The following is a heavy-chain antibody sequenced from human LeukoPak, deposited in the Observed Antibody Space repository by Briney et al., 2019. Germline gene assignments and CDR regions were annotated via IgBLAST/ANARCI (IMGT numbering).Heavy chain of an antibody. D-gene: IGHD1-26*01. J-gene: IGHJ4*02. Sequence: SETLSLTCTVSGGSISSYYWSWIRQPPGKGLEWIGYIYYSGSTNYNPPLKSRVTISVDTSKNQFSLKLSSVTAADTAVYYCARYGYGGSYYFDYWGQGTLVTVSS. CDR2: IYYSGST. CDR1: GGSISSYY. CDR3: ARYGYGGSYYFDY. V-gene: IGHV4-59*01.